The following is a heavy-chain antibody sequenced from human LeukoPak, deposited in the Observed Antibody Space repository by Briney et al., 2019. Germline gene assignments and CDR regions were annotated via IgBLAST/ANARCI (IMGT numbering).Heavy chain of an antibody. D-gene: IGHD2-15*01. CDR3: ARGLGGPDYSGGYYFDY. J-gene: IGHJ4*02. Sequence: SETLSLTCAVYDGSFSGYYWSWIRQPPGKGLKWIGEINHSGSTNYNPSLKSRVTISVDTSKNQFSLKLSSVTAADTAVYYCARGLGGPDYSGGYYFDYWGQGTLVTVSS. V-gene: IGHV4-34*01. CDR1: DGSFSGYY. CDR2: INHSGST.